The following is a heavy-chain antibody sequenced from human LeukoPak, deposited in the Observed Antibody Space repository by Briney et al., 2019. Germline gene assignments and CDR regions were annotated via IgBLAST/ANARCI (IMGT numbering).Heavy chain of an antibody. CDR2: INPSGGST. Sequence: ASLKVSCKASGYTLTSYYIHWVRQAPGQGLEWMGKINPSGGSTNYAQKFQGRVTMTRDTSTSTVYMELSSLRSEDTAVYYCARTIVDGGTNYWGQGTLVTVSS. CDR3: ARTIVDGGTNY. V-gene: IGHV1-46*01. CDR1: GYTLTSYY. D-gene: IGHD2-15*01. J-gene: IGHJ4*02.